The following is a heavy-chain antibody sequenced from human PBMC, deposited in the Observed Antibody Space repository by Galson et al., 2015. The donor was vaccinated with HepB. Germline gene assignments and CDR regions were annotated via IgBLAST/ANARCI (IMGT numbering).Heavy chain of an antibody. V-gene: IGHV3-73*01. J-gene: IGHJ4*02. Sequence: SLRLSCAASGFTFSGSAMHWVRQASGKGLEWVGRISSKPNNYATAYAASVKGRFTISRDDSKKTAYLQMNSLKTEDTAVYYCTSGCGGGNCYMSWGQGTLVTVSS. CDR3: TSGCGGGNCYMS. D-gene: IGHD2-15*01. CDR1: GFTFSGSA. CDR2: ISSKPNNYAT.